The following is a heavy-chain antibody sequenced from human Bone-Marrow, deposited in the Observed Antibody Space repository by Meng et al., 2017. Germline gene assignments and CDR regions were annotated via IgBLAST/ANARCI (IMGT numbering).Heavy chain of an antibody. V-gene: IGHV4-39*07. CDR1: GGSISSSSYY. CDR2: IYYSGTT. CDR3: ARGRPYNYYDFSGYFNPPFDY. Sequence: SETLSLTCTVSGGSISSSSYYWGWIRQPPGKGLEWIGSIYYSGTTYYNPSLKSRVTISVDTSKNQFSLKLSSVTAADTAVYYCARGRPYNYYDFSGYFNPPFDYWGQGTLVTVSS. J-gene: IGHJ4*02. D-gene: IGHD3-22*01.